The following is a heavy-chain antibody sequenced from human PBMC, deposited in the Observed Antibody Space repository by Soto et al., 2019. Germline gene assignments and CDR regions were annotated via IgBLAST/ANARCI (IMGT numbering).Heavy chain of an antibody. J-gene: IGHJ6*02. CDR3: ARGGRGFGELSLYYYYGMDV. CDR2: VNRDGSNT. V-gene: IGHV3-74*01. D-gene: IGHD3-10*01. Sequence: PGGSLRLSCAASGFTFTSYWMHWVRQAPGKGLVWVSRVNRDGSNTNYADSVKGRFTISRDNAKNTLYLQMNSLRAEDTAVYYCARGGRGFGELSLYYYYGMDVWGQGTTVTVAS. CDR1: GFTFTSYW.